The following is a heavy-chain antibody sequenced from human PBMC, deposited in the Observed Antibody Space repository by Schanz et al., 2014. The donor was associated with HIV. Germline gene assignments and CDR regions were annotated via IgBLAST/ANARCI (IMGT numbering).Heavy chain of an antibody. V-gene: IGHV4-59*02. CDR1: GGSVSGHY. J-gene: IGHJ4*02. CDR2: MYYSGSS. CDR3: ARAGQWFGHLD. Sequence: QVQLQESGPGLVKPSETLSLTCTVSGGSVSGHYWSWIRQPAGKGLEWIGYMYYSGSSKNNPSLKSRVTISVDTSKNQFSLKLSSVTAADTAVYFCARAGQWFGHLDWGQGTLLTVSS. D-gene: IGHD3-10*01.